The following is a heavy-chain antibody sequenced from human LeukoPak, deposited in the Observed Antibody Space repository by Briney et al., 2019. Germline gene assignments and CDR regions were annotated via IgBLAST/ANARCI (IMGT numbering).Heavy chain of an antibody. CDR3: ARLTSGSGSYLGYGYYMDV. J-gene: IGHJ6*03. CDR2: IYYSGST. Sequence: SETLSLTCTVSGGSISSYYWSWIRQPPGKGLEWIGYIYYSGSTNYNPSLKSRVTISVDTSKKQFSLKLSSVTAADTAVYYCARLTSGSGSYLGYGYYMDVWGKGTTVTVS. D-gene: IGHD3-10*01. CDR1: GGSISSYY. V-gene: IGHV4-59*01.